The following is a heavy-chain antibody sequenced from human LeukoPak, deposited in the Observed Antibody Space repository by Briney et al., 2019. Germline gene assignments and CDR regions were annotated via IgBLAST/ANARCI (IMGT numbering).Heavy chain of an antibody. D-gene: IGHD7-27*01. CDR2: ISYDGSNK. CDR1: GFTFSRYG. J-gene: IGHJ2*01. V-gene: IGHV3-30*03. CDR3: ARGGAGDWGSDYWYFDL. Sequence: GGSLRLSCSASGFTFSRYGMHWVRQAPGKGLEWVAVISYDGSNKYYADSVKGRFTISRDNSKNTLYLQMNSLRAEDTAVYYCARGGAGDWGSDYWYFDLWGRGTLVTVSS.